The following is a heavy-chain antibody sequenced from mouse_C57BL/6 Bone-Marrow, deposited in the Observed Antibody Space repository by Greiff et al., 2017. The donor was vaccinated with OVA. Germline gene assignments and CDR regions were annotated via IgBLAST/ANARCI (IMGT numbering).Heavy chain of an antibody. J-gene: IGHJ1*03. V-gene: IGHV1-62-2*01. CDR2: FYPGSGSI. D-gene: IGHD1-1*01. Sequence: VQLVESGAELVKPGASVKLSCKASGYTFTEYTIHWVKQRSGQGLEWIGWFYPGSGSIKYNEKFKDKATLTADKSSSTVYMELSRLTSEDSAVYFCARHADYYGSSFWYFDVWGTGTTVTVSS. CDR1: GYTFTEYT. CDR3: ARHADYYGSSFWYFDV.